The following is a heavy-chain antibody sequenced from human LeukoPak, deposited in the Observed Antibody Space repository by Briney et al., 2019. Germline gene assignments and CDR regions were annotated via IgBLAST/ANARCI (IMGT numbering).Heavy chain of an antibody. J-gene: IGHJ6*03. Sequence: GGSLRLSCAASGFTFSSYAMHWVRQAPGKGLEWVAVISYDGSNKYYADSVKGRFTISRDNAKNSLYLQMDSLRDEDTAVYYCARDPYCSGTSCSLSIYYYYYMDVWGKGTTVTVSS. CDR3: ARDPYCSGTSCSLSIYYYYYMDV. CDR2: ISYDGSNK. V-gene: IGHV3-30*04. CDR1: GFTFSSYA. D-gene: IGHD2-2*01.